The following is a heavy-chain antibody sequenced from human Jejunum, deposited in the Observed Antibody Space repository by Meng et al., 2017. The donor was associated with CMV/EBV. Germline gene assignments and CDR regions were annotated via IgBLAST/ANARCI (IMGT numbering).Heavy chain of an antibody. Sequence: LQGAGPGLWKPSGTRALPCMVSGGSIRNYYWSWIRQPAGKGLEWIGRIYSNGATNYNPSLKSRVTMSVDTSKNQFSLKLSSVTAADTAVYFCARDMHREVVIQDYWGQGTLVTVSS. CDR1: GGSIRNYY. J-gene: IGHJ4*02. CDR3: ARDMHREVVIQDY. D-gene: IGHD3-10*01. V-gene: IGHV4-4*07. CDR2: IYSNGAT.